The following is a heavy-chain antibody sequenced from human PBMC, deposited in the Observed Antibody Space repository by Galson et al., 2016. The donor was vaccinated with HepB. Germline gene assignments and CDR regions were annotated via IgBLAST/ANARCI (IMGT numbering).Heavy chain of an antibody. Sequence: ETLSLTCTVSGYSIRSGYYWVWIRQSPGKGLEFIASVSQRGTNQYNPSLKSRVAMLVDTSKNQFSLRLRSVTAADTAIYYCARDYASTYGMDVWGQGTAVTVSS. J-gene: IGHJ6*02. CDR3: ARDYASTYGMDV. V-gene: IGHV4-38-2*02. CDR2: VSQRGTN. CDR1: GYSIRSGYY. D-gene: IGHD3-16*01.